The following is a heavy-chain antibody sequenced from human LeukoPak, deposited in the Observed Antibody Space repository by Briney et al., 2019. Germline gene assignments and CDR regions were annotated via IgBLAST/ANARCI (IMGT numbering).Heavy chain of an antibody. CDR2: IGTTDNT. V-gene: IGHV3-13*01. J-gene: IGHJ4*01. CDR3: AKDQGSGHGSYTWGTFDY. D-gene: IGHD3-3*01. CDR1: GFAFSIYD. Sequence: GGSLRLSCAASGFAFSIYDMHWVRQPTGKGLEWVSAIGTTDNTYYIDSVKGRFTISRENAKNSLYLQMNSLRVEDTAVYYCAKDQGSGHGSYTWGTFDYWGLETLVTVFS.